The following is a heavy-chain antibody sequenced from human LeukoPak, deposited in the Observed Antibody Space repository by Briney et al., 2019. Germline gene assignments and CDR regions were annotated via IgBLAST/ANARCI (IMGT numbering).Heavy chain of an antibody. CDR2: IHHGGST. CDR1: GGSISSSHW. CDR3: ARKLVDTARNFDY. Sequence: TSETLSLTCAVSGGSISSSHWWSWVRQPPGKGLEWIGEIHHGGSTNYNPSLKSRVIISVDKSKNQFFLKLSSVTAADTAVYFCARKLVDTARNFDYWGQGTLVTVPS. J-gene: IGHJ4*02. D-gene: IGHD5-18*01. V-gene: IGHV4-4*02.